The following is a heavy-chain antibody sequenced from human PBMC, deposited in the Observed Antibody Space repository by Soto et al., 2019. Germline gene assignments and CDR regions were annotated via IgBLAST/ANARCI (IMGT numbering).Heavy chain of an antibody. D-gene: IGHD3-22*01. V-gene: IGHV1-69*10. CDR2: IIPILGTP. CDR3: ARERSRYDRSGYYRPDY. Sequence: SVKVSCKASGDTFSNYAISWVRQAPGQGLEWMGGIIPILGTPNYAQKFQGRVTITADKSTSTAYMELSSLRSEDTAVYYCARERSRYDRSGYYRPDYWGQGTLVTVSS. J-gene: IGHJ4*02. CDR1: GDTFSNYA.